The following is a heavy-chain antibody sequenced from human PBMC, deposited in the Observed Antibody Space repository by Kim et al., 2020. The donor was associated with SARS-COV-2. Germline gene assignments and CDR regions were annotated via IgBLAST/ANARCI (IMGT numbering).Heavy chain of an antibody. CDR2: ISSNGGST. CDR1: GFTFSSYA. V-gene: IGHV3-64D*06. D-gene: IGHD3-10*01. J-gene: IGHJ4*01. Sequence: GGSLRLSCSASGFTFSSYAMHWVRQAPGKGLEYVSAISSNGGSTYYADSVKGRFTISRDNSKNTLYLQMSSLRAEDTAVYYCVKPSSGSYSVFPYYFDYWGHGTLLTVSS. CDR3: VKPSSGSYSVFPYYFDY.